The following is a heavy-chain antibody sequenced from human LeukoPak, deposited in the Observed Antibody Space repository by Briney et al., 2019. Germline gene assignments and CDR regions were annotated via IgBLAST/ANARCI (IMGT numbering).Heavy chain of an antibody. CDR1: GFTFSSFG. V-gene: IGHV3-33*01. J-gene: IGHJ4*02. CDR2: IWYDGSNK. Sequence: PGGSLRLSCAASGFTFSSFGMHWVRQAPGKGLEWVAVIWYDGSNKYYADSVKGRFTISRDNSKNTLYVQMNSLRAEDTAVYYCARDAYYQNSRGYYDYWGQGTLVTVSS. CDR3: ARDAYYQNSRGYYDY. D-gene: IGHD3-22*01.